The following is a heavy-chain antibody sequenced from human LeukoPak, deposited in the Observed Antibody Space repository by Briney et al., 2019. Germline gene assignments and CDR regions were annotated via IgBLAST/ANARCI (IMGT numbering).Heavy chain of an antibody. Sequence: ASVKVSCKASGYTFTGYYMHWVRQAPGQGLEWMGWINANSGGTNYAQKFQGRVTMTRDTSISTAYMELSRLRSDDTAVYYCARVYCSSTSCYPFAYWGQGTLVTVSS. D-gene: IGHD2-2*01. V-gene: IGHV1-2*02. CDR1: GYTFTGYY. CDR3: ARVYCSSTSCYPFAY. J-gene: IGHJ4*02. CDR2: INANSGGT.